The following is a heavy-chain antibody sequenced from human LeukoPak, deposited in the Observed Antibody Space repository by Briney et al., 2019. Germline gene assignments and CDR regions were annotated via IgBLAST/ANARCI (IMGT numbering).Heavy chain of an antibody. Sequence: GGSLRLSCAASGFTFSNAWMSWVRQAPGKGLEWVGRIKSKTDGGTTDYAAPVKGRFTISRDDSKNTLYPQMNSLRAEDTAVYYCAKRLAAAGFDYWGQGTLVTVSS. CDR1: GFTFSNAW. V-gene: IGHV3-15*01. J-gene: IGHJ4*02. CDR3: AKRLAAAGFDY. D-gene: IGHD6-13*01. CDR2: IKSKTDGGTT.